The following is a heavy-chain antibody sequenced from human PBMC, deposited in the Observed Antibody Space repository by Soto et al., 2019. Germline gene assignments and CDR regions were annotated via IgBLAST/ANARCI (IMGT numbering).Heavy chain of an antibody. V-gene: IGHV4-61*01. D-gene: IGHD6-6*01. Sequence: QVQLQESGPGLVKPSETLSLTCTVSGGSVSSGSYYWSWIRQPPGKGLEWIGYSYYSGSTNYNPALKSRVTISVDTSKNQFSLKLSSVTAADTAVYYCASDSIAEDFYYWGQGTLVTVSS. CDR3: ASDSIAEDFYY. CDR2: SYYSGST. CDR1: GGSVSSGSYY. J-gene: IGHJ4*02.